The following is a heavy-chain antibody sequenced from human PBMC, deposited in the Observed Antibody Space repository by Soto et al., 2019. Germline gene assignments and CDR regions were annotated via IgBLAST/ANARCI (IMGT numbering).Heavy chain of an antibody. J-gene: IGHJ6*02. CDR1: GDSVSSNSAA. V-gene: IGHV6-1*01. Sequence: SQTLSLTCAISGDSVSSNSAAWNWIRQSPSRGLEWLGRTYYRSKWYNYYAVSVKSRITINPDTSNTQFSPQLNSVPPEDTVVYYCASGRYSTSWYRNYHYGMDVWGQGTTVTVSS. CDR3: ASGRYSTSWYRNYHYGMDV. D-gene: IGHD6-13*01. CDR2: TYYRSKWYN.